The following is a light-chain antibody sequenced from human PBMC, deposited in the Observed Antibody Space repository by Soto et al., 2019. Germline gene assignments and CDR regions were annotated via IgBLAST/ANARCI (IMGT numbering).Light chain of an antibody. Sequence: QSLLTQTPSPSRSPGQSVTISCAGTSSDIGAYDYVSWYQQHPGRAPKLLIYEVSERPSGVPDRFSGSKSGNTASLTVSGLRAEDEADYYCNSYAGSDNFVVFGTGTKVTVL. V-gene: IGLV2-8*02. CDR2: EVS. CDR3: NSYAGSDNFVV. CDR1: SSDIGAYDY. J-gene: IGLJ1*01.